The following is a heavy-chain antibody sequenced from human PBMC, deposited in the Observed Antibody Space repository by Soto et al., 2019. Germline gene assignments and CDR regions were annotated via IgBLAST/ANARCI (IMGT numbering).Heavy chain of an antibody. J-gene: IGHJ6*02. D-gene: IGHD2-2*01. V-gene: IGHV4-30-4*01. Sequence: KSSETLSLTCTVSGGSISSGDYYWSWIRQPPGKGLEWIGYIYYSVSTYYNPSLKSRVTISVDTSKNQFSLKLSSVTAADTAVYYCARDRQDIVVVPAAAMGGYYGMDVWGQGTTVTVSS. CDR3: ARDRQDIVVVPAAAMGGYYGMDV. CDR1: GGSISSGDYY. CDR2: IYYSVST.